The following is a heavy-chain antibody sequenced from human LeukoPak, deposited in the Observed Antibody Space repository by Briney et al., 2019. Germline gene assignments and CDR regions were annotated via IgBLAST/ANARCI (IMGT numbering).Heavy chain of an antibody. D-gene: IGHD3-9*01. V-gene: IGHV1-69*13. CDR1: GGTFSSYA. J-gene: IGHJ4*02. Sequence: SVKVSCKASGGTFSSYAISWVRQAPGQGLEWMGGIIPIFGTANYARKFQGRVTITADESTSTAYMELSSLRSEDTAVYYCATATRYFDWLLPLDYWGQGTLVTVSS. CDR3: ATATRYFDWLLPLDY. CDR2: IIPIFGTA.